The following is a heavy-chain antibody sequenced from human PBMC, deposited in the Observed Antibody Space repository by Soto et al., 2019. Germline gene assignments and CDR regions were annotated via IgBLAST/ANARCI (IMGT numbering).Heavy chain of an antibody. CDR2: INPNSGGT. J-gene: IGHJ3*02. D-gene: IGHD6-13*01. V-gene: IGHV1-2*04. Sequence: GLEWMGWINPNSGGTNYAQKFQGWVTMTRDTSISTAYMELSRLRSDDTAVYYCEIPRIAAAGTDAFDIWGQGTMVTVSS. CDR3: EIPRIAAAGTDAFDI.